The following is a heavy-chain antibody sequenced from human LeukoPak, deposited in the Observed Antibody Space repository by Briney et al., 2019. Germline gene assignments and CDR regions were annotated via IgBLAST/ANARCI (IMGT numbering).Heavy chain of an antibody. CDR2: ISSSGSTI. J-gene: IGHJ4*02. V-gene: IGHV3-48*03. Sequence: GGSLRLSCAASGFTFSSYEMNWVRQAPGKGLEWVSYISSSGSTIYYADSVKGRFTISRDNSKNSLYLQMNSLRTEDTALYYCAKGTYMTTVTTFDYWGQGTLVTVSS. CDR1: GFTFSSYE. D-gene: IGHD4-11*01. CDR3: AKGTYMTTVTTFDY.